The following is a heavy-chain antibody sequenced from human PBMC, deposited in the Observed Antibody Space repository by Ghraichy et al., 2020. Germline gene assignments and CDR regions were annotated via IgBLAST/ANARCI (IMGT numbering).Heavy chain of an antibody. J-gene: IGHJ2*01. Sequence: SVKVSCKASGGTFTSYAISWVRQAPGQGLEWMGGIIPIFGTANYAQKFQGRVTITADESTSTAYMELSSLRSEDTAVYYCAREEGPPTVVTPRSYWYFDLWGRGTLVTVSS. D-gene: IGHD4-23*01. CDR2: IIPIFGTA. CDR3: AREEGPPTVVTPRSYWYFDL. V-gene: IGHV1-69*13. CDR1: GGTFTSYA.